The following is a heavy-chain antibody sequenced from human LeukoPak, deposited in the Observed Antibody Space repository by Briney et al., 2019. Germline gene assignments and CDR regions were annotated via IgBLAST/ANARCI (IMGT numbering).Heavy chain of an antibody. CDR2: IYTSGRT. Sequence: SETLCLTCTVSVASISIYYSSWIRQAPGKGLEWIGYIYTSGRTNYNPSLKSRVTISVDTSKNQFSLRLSSVTAADTAVYYCARGGNSFGYWGQGTLVTVSS. D-gene: IGHD3-16*01. CDR1: VASISIYY. CDR3: ARGGNSFGY. V-gene: IGHV4-4*09. J-gene: IGHJ4*02.